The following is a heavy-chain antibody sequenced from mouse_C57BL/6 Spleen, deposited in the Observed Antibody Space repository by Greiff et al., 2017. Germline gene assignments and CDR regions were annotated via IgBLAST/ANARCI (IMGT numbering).Heavy chain of an antibody. V-gene: IGHV1-78*01. CDR2: IYPRDGST. J-gene: IGHJ4*01. Sequence: VQLQQSDAELVKPGASVKISCKVSGYTFTDHTIHWMKQRPEQGLEWIGYIYPRDGSTKYNEKFKGKATLTADKSSSTAYMQLNSLTSEDSAVYFCATYYGNFYYAMDYWGQGTSVTVSS. CDR3: ATYYGNFYYAMDY. D-gene: IGHD2-10*01. CDR1: GYTFTDHT.